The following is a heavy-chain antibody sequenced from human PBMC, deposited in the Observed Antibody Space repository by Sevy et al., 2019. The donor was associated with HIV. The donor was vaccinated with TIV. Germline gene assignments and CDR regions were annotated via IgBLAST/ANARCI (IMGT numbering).Heavy chain of an antibody. V-gene: IGHV3-15*01. CDR3: TTDRGDGDSKGGFDY. CDR2: IRSNTDGGTT. CDR1: GLTFTSAW. Sequence: GGSLRLSCAASGLTFTSAWMAWVRQAPGKGLEWVGRIRSNTDGGTTDYAAPLKGRFTISRDDSKNTLYLQMNILKSADSAVYYCTTDRGDGDSKGGFDYWGQGTLVTVSS. J-gene: IGHJ4*02. D-gene: IGHD4-17*01.